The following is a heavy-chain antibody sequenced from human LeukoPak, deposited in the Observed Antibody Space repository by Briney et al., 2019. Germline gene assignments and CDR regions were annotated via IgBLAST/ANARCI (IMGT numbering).Heavy chain of an antibody. D-gene: IGHD4-17*01. CDR3: ARERFRDYGDFLDAFDI. J-gene: IGHJ3*02. V-gene: IGHV4-4*02. Sequence: ASETLSLTCAVSGGSISSSNWWSWVRQPPGKGLEWIGEIYHSGSTNYNPSLQSRVTISVDTSKNQFSLKLSSVTAADTAVYYCARERFRDYGDFLDAFDIWGQGTMVTVSS. CDR1: GGSISSSNW. CDR2: IYHSGST.